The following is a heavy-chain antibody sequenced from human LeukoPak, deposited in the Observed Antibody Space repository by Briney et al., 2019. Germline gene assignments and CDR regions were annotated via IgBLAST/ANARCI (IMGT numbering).Heavy chain of an antibody. CDR3: GRGGIAAAASGIDY. CDR2: IYQSGST. V-gene: IGHV4-30-2*01. CDR1: GGSISSGGYS. Sequence: PSETLSLTCAVSGGSISSGGYSWSWIRQPPGKGLEWIGYIYQSGSTYYNPSLKSRVTISVDRSKSQFSLKLSSVTAADTAVYYCGRGGIAAAASGIDYWGQGTLVTVSS. J-gene: IGHJ4*02. D-gene: IGHD6-13*01.